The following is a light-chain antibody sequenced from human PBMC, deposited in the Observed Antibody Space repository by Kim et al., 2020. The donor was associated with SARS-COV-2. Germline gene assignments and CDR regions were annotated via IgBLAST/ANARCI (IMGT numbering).Light chain of an antibody. CDR3: VLYMGGGISV. CDR1: SGPVSSGHY. Sequence: GTVTLTCGLASGPVSSGHYPSWYQQTPGQAPRTLIYTTNTRASGVADRFSGSILGDKAALTISGAQAGDESDYYCVLYMGGGISVFGGGTQLTVL. J-gene: IGLJ3*02. V-gene: IGLV8-61*01. CDR2: TTN.